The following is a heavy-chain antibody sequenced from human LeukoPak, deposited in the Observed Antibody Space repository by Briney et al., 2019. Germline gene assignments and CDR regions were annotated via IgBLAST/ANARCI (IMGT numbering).Heavy chain of an antibody. Sequence: RASVKVSCKASGYTFNVYYMHWVRQAPGQGLQWMGWINGNSGDTNYAQEFQGRVTMTRDTSISTASMELRSLTSDDTAVYYCATDDPRGYSGYDPLDYWGQGTLVTVSS. D-gene: IGHD5-12*01. CDR1: GYTFNVYY. CDR2: INGNSGDT. J-gene: IGHJ4*02. CDR3: ATDDPRGYSGYDPLDY. V-gene: IGHV1-2*02.